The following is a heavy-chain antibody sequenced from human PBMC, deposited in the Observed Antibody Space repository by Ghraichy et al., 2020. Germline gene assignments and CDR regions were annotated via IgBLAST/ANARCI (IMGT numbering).Heavy chain of an antibody. CDR3: TKDRARGYCSGGSCYSPPTSFDY. D-gene: IGHD2-15*01. CDR2: ISYDGSNQ. CDR1: GFTFNNYA. Sequence: GESLNISCAASGFTFNNYAMHWVRQAPGRGLEWVAVISYDGSNQYFADSVKGRFTISRDSSKNTLYLQMNSLTTEDTAVYYCTKDRARGYCSGGSCYSPPTSFDYCGQGTLVTVSS. J-gene: IGHJ4*02. V-gene: IGHV3-30*04.